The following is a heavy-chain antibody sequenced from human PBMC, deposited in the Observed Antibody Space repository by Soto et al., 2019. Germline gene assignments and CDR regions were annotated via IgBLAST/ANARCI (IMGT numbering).Heavy chain of an antibody. J-gene: IGHJ4*02. V-gene: IGHV4-30-2*01. D-gene: IGHD3-22*01. Sequence: QLQLQESGSGLVKPSQTLSLTCGVSGGFISSGDYSWSWIRQPPGKGLEWIGYIYQTGSAYSIPSLKSRVTMSVDTSKNQFSLRLSSVTAADTAVYYCARSAHVYSDTRGHYPFYFDSWGPGTLFTVSS. CDR2: IYQTGSA. CDR3: ARSAHVYSDTRGHYPFYFDS. CDR1: GGFISSGDYS.